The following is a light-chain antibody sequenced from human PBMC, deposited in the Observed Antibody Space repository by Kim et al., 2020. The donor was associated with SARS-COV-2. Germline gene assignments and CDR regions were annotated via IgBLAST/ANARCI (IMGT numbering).Light chain of an antibody. CDR2: YDS. CDR3: QVWDSSSDHRV. J-gene: IGLJ3*02. CDR1: NIGGKS. V-gene: IGLV3-21*01. Sequence: SYELTQPPSVSVAPGKTARITCGGNNIGGKSVHWYQQKPGQAPLLIMYYDSDRPSGIPERFSGSNSGDTATLTISRVEAGDEADYYCQVWDSSSDHRVFG.